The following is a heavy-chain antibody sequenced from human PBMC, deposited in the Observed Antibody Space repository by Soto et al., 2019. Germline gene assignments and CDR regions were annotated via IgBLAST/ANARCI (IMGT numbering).Heavy chain of an antibody. D-gene: IGHD3-16*01. CDR3: AKSERSDDYYYYYYGMDV. CDR2: ISGSGGST. Sequence: LRLSCAASGFTFSSYAMSWVRQAPGKGLEWVSAISGSGGSTYYADSVKGRFTISRDNSKNTLYLQMNSLRAEDTAVYYCAKSERSDDYYYYYYGMDVWGQGTTVTVSS. J-gene: IGHJ6*02. V-gene: IGHV3-23*01. CDR1: GFTFSSYA.